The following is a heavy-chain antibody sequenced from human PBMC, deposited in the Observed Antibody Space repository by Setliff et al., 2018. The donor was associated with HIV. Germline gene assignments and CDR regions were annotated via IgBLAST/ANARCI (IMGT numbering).Heavy chain of an antibody. D-gene: IGHD2-8*02. J-gene: IGHJ3*02. Sequence: ASVKVSCKASGYTFTNYAIHWVRQVPGQRLEWMGWFIPGNANIRYSQNFHGRVSFTRDTSANTAYMELSSLIFEDTAVYYCAREVGSKMESDTGGFSIWGQGTKVTVSS. CDR1: GYTFTNYA. CDR2: FIPGNANI. V-gene: IGHV1-3*01. CDR3: AREVGSKMESDTGGFSI.